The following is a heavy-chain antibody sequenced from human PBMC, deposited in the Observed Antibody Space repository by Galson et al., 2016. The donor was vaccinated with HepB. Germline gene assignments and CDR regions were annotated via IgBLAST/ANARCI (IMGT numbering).Heavy chain of an antibody. CDR1: GFTFSLYG. V-gene: IGHV3-30*18. D-gene: IGHD6-19*01. Sequence: LRLSCAASGFTFSLYGMHWVRQAPGKGLERLAILSYDGSNKYYADSVEGRFTISRDNSKNTLYLQMNSLRAEDTAVYFCAKDSRGGNGWYSYYFDYWGQGTLVTVSS. CDR3: AKDSRGGNGWYSYYFDY. CDR2: LSYDGSNK. J-gene: IGHJ4*02.